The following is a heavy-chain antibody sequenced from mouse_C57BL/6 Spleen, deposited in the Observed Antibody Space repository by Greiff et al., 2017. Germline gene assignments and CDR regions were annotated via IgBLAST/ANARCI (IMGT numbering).Heavy chain of an antibody. CDR1: GYTFTSYW. J-gene: IGHJ3*01. D-gene: IGHD2-4*01. CDR2: IYPSDSET. CDR3: ARGGYDYPPFAY. V-gene: IGHV1-61*01. Sequence: VQLQQPGAELVRPGSSVKLSCKASGYTFTSYWMDWVKQRPGQGLEWIGNIYPSDSETHYNQKFKDKATLTVDKSSSTAYMQLSSLTSEDSAVYYCARGGYDYPPFAYWGQGTLVTVSA.